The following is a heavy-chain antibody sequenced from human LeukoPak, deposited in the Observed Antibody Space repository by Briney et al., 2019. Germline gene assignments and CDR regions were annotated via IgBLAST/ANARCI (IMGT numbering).Heavy chain of an antibody. J-gene: IGHJ5*02. CDR3: AREPLAAKRNWFDP. D-gene: IGHD2-15*01. Sequence: GASVKVSFKASGSTFTGYYMHWVRQAPGQGLGWMGRINPYSGGTNYAQKFQGTVTMTRDTTISTAYMKLSRLRSNDTAVYYCAREPLAAKRNWFDPWGQGTPVTVSS. CDR2: INPYSGGT. CDR1: GSTFTGYY. V-gene: IGHV1-2*06.